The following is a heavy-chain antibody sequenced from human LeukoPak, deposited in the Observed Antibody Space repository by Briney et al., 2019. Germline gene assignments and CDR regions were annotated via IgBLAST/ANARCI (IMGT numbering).Heavy chain of an antibody. Sequence: GASLQISCKGSGSSFTSYWIGWVRPLPGKGLEWMGIIYPGDSDTRYSPSFQGQVTISADKSISTAYLQWSRLKASDTAMYYCARLDNYYDSSGYYYNWFDPWGQGTLVTVSS. CDR1: GSSFTSYW. J-gene: IGHJ5*02. CDR2: IYPGDSDT. CDR3: ARLDNYYDSSGYYYNWFDP. V-gene: IGHV5-51*01. D-gene: IGHD3-22*01.